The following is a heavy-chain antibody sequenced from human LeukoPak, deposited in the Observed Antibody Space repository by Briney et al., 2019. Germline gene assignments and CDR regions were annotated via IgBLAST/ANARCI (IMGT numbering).Heavy chain of an antibody. J-gene: IGHJ4*02. CDR2: INPSGGST. CDR1: GYTFTGYY. V-gene: IGHV1-46*01. D-gene: IGHD3-10*01. Sequence: ASVKVSCKASGYTFTGYYMHWVRQAPGQGLEWMGIINPSGGSTSYAQKFQGRVTMTRDTSTSTVYMELSSLRSEDTAVYYCARDLARVYGSGSYPYYFDYWGQGTLVTVSS. CDR3: ARDLARVYGSGSYPYYFDY.